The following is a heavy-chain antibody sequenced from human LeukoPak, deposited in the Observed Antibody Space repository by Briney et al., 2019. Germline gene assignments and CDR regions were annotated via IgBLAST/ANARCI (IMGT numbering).Heavy chain of an antibody. V-gene: IGHV3-23*01. CDR1: GFTFSRHG. Sequence: GGSLRLSCAPSGFTFSRHGMHWVRQAPGKGLEWVSSISNTGGSTYYADSVKGRFTISRDNSKNTLYLQMNSLRAEDTAVYYCAKGRGTGVTTPGAFDIWGQGTMVTVSS. J-gene: IGHJ3*02. D-gene: IGHD1-26*01. CDR2: ISNTGGST. CDR3: AKGRGTGVTTPGAFDI.